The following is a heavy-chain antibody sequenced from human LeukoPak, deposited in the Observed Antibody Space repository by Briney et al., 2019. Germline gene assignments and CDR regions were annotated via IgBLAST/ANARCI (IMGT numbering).Heavy chain of an antibody. J-gene: IGHJ4*02. Sequence: SLRLSCAASGFTFSSYGMHWVRQAPGKGLEWVAFVSYDGSNKYYADSVKGRFTISRDISKNTLYLQMNSLRADDTAVYYCAKSSTHFDSWGQGTLVTVSS. CDR2: VSYDGSNK. CDR3: AKSSTHFDS. V-gene: IGHV3-30*18. CDR1: GFTFSSYG.